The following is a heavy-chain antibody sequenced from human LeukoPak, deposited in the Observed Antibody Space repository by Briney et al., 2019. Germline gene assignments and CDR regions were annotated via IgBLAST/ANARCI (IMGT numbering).Heavy chain of an antibody. V-gene: IGHV1-2*04. D-gene: IGHD3-9*01. J-gene: IGHJ4*02. CDR3: ARGGGNDILTGYYIPPPERYGLDY. CDR2: INPNSGGT. Sequence: ASVKVSCKASGYTFTGYYMHWVRQAPGQGLEWMGWINPNSGGTNYAQKFQGWVTMTRDTSISTAYMELSRLRSDDTAVYYCARGGGNDILTGYYIPPPERYGLDYWGQGTLVTVSS. CDR1: GYTFTGYY.